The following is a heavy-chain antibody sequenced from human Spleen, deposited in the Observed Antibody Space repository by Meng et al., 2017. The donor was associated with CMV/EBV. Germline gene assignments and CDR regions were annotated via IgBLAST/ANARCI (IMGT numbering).Heavy chain of an antibody. CDR1: GGSVSSTNYY. Sequence: SETLSLTCTVSGGSVSSTNYYWGWIRQPPGKGLEWIGSIYYSGRTYYNPALKSRITISVDTSKNQFSLNLSSLTAADTAIYYCARDSDDYDFWSAYYTDAFDFWGQGTMVTVSS. D-gene: IGHD3-3*01. CDR3: ARDSDDYDFWSAYYTDAFDF. V-gene: IGHV4-39*02. J-gene: IGHJ3*01. CDR2: IYYSGRT.